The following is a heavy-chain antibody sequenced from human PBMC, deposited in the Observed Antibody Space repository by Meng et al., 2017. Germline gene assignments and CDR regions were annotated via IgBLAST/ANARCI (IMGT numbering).Heavy chain of an antibody. J-gene: IGHJ4*02. D-gene: IGHD5-18*01. CDR1: GFIFSSYG. Sequence: QVQLVESGGGVVQPGRSLRLSCAASGFIFSSYGMHWVRQAPGKGLEWVAVISYDGSIKYYADSVKGRFTISRDNSKNTLSLQMNSLRAEDTALYNCAKDLRGGYRFGWELDYWGQGTLVTVSS. V-gene: IGHV3-30*18. CDR2: ISYDGSIK. CDR3: AKDLRGGYRFGWELDY.